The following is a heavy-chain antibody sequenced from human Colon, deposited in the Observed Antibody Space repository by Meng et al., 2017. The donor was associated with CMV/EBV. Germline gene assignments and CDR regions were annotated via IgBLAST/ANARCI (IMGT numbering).Heavy chain of an antibody. CDR2: ISGNHANNNNI. J-gene: IGHJ4*02. CDR1: GYTFTGYY. D-gene: IGHD2-2*01. CDR3: ARDISGGGSTSQIPFDS. Sequence: ASVKVSCKASGYTFTGYYMHWVRQAPGQGLEWMGWISGNHANNNNIKYAERFQGRVTLTTDTSTTTAYMELRGLRSDDTGVYYCARDISGGGSTSQIPFDSWGQGTEVTVSS. V-gene: IGHV1-18*04.